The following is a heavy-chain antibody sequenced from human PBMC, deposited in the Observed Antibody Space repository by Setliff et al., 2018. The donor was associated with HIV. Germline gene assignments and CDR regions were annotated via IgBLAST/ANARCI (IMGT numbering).Heavy chain of an antibody. J-gene: IGHJ3*02. Sequence: SVKVSCKASGYTFTSYGISWVRQAPGQGLEWMGRIIPILGIANYAQKFQGRVTITPDKSTSTAYMELSSLRSEDTAVYYCARDPPLMITFGGVIVDDAFDIWGQGTMVTVSS. CDR2: IIPILGIA. CDR3: ARDPPLMITFGGVIVDDAFDI. D-gene: IGHD3-16*02. V-gene: IGHV1-69*04. CDR1: GYTFTSYG.